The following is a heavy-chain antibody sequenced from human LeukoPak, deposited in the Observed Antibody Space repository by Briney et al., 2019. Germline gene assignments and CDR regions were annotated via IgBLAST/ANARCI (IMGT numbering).Heavy chain of an antibody. Sequence: GGSLRLSCAASGFTFSRYWIHWVRQAPGKGLEWVSRINPDGSTTTYADSVRGRFTISRDNAKNTVYLQMNSLRAEDTAVYYCARVLSGSWDWFDPWGQGTLVTVSS. CDR1: GFTFSRYW. J-gene: IGHJ5*02. D-gene: IGHD3-22*01. V-gene: IGHV3-74*01. CDR2: INPDGSTT. CDR3: ARVLSGSWDWFDP.